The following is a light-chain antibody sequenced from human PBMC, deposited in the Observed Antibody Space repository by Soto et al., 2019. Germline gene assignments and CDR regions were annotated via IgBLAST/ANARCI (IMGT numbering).Light chain of an antibody. CDR3: QQYNSYSPWT. CDR2: GSS. J-gene: IGKJ1*01. CDR1: QSVNSNY. V-gene: IGKV3-20*01. Sequence: EIVLTQCPGTLSLSPGERSTISCRASQSVNSNYLVRYRQNPGQAPRLLIYGSSIRATGIPDRFSGSGSGTEFTLTISSLQPDDFATYYCQQYNSYSPWTFGQGTKVDIK.